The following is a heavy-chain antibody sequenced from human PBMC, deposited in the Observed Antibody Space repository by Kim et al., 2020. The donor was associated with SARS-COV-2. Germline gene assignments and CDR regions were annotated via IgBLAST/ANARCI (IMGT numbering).Heavy chain of an antibody. Sequence: GESLQISCKGSGYSFTNYWIGWVRQMPGKGLEWMGIIYPGDSDTRYSPSFQGQVTISADKSISTAYLQWSSLKASDTAMYYCARPLYSGYGGYYYYGMDVWGQGTTVTVSS. V-gene: IGHV5-51*01. CDR2: IYPGDSDT. CDR3: ARPLYSGYGGYYYYGMDV. J-gene: IGHJ6*02. D-gene: IGHD5-12*01. CDR1: GYSFTNYW.